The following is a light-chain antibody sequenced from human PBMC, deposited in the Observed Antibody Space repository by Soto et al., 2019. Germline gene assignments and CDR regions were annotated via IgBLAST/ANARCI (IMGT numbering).Light chain of an antibody. J-gene: IGLJ1*01. CDR3: AAWDDSLNGYV. CDR2: YDD. V-gene: IGLV1-36*01. CDR1: SSNIGNNA. Sequence: QSVLTQPPSVSEAPRQRVTISCSGSSSNIGNNAVNWYHQLPGKAPKLLIYYDDLLPSGVSDRFSGSKSGTSASLAISGLQSEDEADYYCAAWDDSLNGYVFGTGTKVTAL.